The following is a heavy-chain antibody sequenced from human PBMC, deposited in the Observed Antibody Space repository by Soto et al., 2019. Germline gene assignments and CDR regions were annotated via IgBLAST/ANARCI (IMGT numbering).Heavy chain of an antibody. CDR1: GFTFRSYV. V-gene: IGHV3-30*19. CDR3: ARWGTTGGLDV. Sequence: QVQLVESGGGVVQPGTSLRVSCVGSGFTFRSYVIHWVRQAPGKGLEWVALTSYDGSDKYYGDSVRGRFTISRDNSRNPVVLQMDRLRLEDTAIYYCARWGTTGGLDVWGQGTLVSVSS. CDR2: TSYDGSDK. J-gene: IGHJ1*01. D-gene: IGHD3-16*01.